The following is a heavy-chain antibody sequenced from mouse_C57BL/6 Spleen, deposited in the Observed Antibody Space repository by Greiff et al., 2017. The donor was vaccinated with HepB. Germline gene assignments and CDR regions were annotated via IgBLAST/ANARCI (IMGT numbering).Heavy chain of an antibody. CDR3: ARQLGPYYYAMDY. D-gene: IGHD4-1*02. CDR2: IYPRDGST. V-gene: IGHV1-78*01. Sequence: VQLQQSDAELVKPGASVKISCKVSGYTFTDHTIHWMKQRPEQGLEWIGYIYPRDGSTKYNEKFKGKATLTADKSSSTAYMQLNSLTSEDSAVYCCARQLGPYYYAMDYWGQGTSVTFSS. CDR1: GYTFTDHT. J-gene: IGHJ4*01.